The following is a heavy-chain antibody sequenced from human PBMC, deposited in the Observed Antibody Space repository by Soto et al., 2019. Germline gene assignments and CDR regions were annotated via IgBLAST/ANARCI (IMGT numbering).Heavy chain of an antibody. J-gene: IGHJ6*02. V-gene: IGHV1-58*01. D-gene: IGHD6-13*01. Sequence: QMQPVQSGPEVKKPGTSVKVSCKASGFTFTSSAVQWVRQARGQRLEWIGWIVVGSGNTNYAQKFQERVTITRDMSTSTAYMELSSLRSEDTAVYYCAATAAETYYYYGMDVWGQGTTVTVSS. CDR1: GFTFTSSA. CDR3: AATAAETYYYYGMDV. CDR2: IVVGSGNT.